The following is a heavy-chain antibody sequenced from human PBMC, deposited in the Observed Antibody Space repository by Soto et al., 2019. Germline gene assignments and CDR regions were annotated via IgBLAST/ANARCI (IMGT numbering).Heavy chain of an antibody. Sequence: GGSLRLSCAPSGFTFRTYAINWVRQAPGKGLEWVSRISDGGDFTAYTDSVKGRFTVSRDNSRNTLFMVMNNLRPEDTALYYCAREIPLSEGNFDYWGPGTLVTVSS. D-gene: IGHD2-2*02. CDR2: ISDGGDFT. CDR1: GFTFRTYA. CDR3: AREIPLSEGNFDY. V-gene: IGHV3-23*01. J-gene: IGHJ4*02.